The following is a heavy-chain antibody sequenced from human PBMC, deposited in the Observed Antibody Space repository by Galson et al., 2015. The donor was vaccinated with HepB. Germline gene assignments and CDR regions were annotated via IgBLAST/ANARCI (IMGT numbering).Heavy chain of an antibody. CDR2: ISGRGDNT. CDR1: GFTFSNFA. V-gene: IGHV3-23*01. CDR3: AKPYTSSWFGGFDI. D-gene: IGHD6-13*01. J-gene: IGHJ3*02. Sequence: SLRLSCAASGFTFSNFAMSWVRQAPGEGLEWVSLISGRGDNTYYAESVKGRFTISRDNSKNTLYLQMSSLRAEDTAIYYCAKPYTSSWFGGFDIWGQGTVVTVSS.